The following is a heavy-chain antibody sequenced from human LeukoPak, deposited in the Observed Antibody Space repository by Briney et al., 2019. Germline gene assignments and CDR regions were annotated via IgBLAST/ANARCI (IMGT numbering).Heavy chain of an antibody. CDR1: GFSFSIYG. D-gene: IGHD3-22*01. J-gene: IGHJ4*02. V-gene: IGHV3-30*02. Sequence: PGGSLRLSCAASGFSFSIYGVHWVRQAPGKGLECVAFIRVDGRDKYYADSVKGRVTISKDTSKNTLILQLNSLRPEDTAVYFCAKDSTYHYDSSAYYLFDNWGQGTLVTVSS. CDR2: IRVDGRDK. CDR3: AKDSTYHYDSSAYYLFDN.